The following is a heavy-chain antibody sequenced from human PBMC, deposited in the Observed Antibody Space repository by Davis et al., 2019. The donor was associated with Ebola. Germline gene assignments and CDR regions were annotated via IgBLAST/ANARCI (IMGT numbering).Heavy chain of an antibody. CDR1: VITFSSYA. Sequence: SLKISCTDSVITFSSYAMTWVRQVPGKGLEWVSGMSWTGRVIGYAESVKGRFTISRDNAKKSLYLQMKSLRPEDTALYYCAKGDGSDWPNCFDPWGQGTLVTVSS. V-gene: IGHV3-9*01. J-gene: IGHJ5*02. CDR3: AKGDGSDWPNCFDP. CDR2: MSWTGRVI. D-gene: IGHD6-19*01.